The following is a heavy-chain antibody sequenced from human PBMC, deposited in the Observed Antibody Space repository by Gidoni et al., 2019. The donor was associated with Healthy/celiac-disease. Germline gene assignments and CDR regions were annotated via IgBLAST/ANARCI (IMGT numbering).Heavy chain of an antibody. CDR3: ARVMVTAGAFDI. CDR1: GFTFSSYS. CDR2: ISSSSSYI. V-gene: IGHV3-21*01. J-gene: IGHJ3*02. D-gene: IGHD5-18*01. Sequence: EVQLVESGGGLVKPGGSMRLSCAASGFTFSSYSMNWVRQAPGKGLDWVSSISSSSSYIYYADSVKGRFTISRDNAKNSLYLQMNSLRAEDTAVYYCARVMVTAGAFDIWGQRDNGHRLF.